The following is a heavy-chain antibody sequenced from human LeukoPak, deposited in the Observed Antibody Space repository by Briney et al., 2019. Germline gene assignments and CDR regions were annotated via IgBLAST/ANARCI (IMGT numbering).Heavy chain of an antibody. Sequence: GGSLRLSCAASGFTFSSYAMSWVRQAPGKGLERVSAISGSGGSTYYADSVKGRFTISRDNSKNTLYLQMNSLRAEDTAVYYCAKVLRFLEWPLDYWGQGTLVTVSS. CDR2: ISGSGGST. V-gene: IGHV3-23*01. CDR1: GFTFSSYA. D-gene: IGHD3-3*01. J-gene: IGHJ4*02. CDR3: AKVLRFLEWPLDY.